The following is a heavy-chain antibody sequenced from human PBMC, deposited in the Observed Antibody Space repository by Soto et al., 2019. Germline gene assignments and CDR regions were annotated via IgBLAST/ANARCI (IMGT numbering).Heavy chain of an antibody. J-gene: IGHJ4*02. CDR1: GYSFTSYD. V-gene: IGHV1-8*01. Sequence: ASVKVSCKASGYSFTSYDINWVRQATGQGLEWMGWMDPKAGNTDYGQKFQGRVTMTRNTSISTAYMELSSLTSEHTAVYYCARGRGGRDYWGQGTLVTVSS. CDR2: MDPKAGNT. CDR3: ARGRGGRDY.